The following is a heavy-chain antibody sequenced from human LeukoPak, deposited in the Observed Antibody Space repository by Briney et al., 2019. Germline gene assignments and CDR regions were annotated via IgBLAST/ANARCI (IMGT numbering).Heavy chain of an antibody. Sequence: SGGSLRLSCAASGFTFSDYYMSWIRQAPGKGPEWVSYISSSGSTIYYADSVKGRFTISRDNAKNSLYLQMNSLRAEDTAVYYCARGTGYSYEVVAFDIWGQGTMVTVSS. CDR2: ISSSGSTI. CDR1: GFTFSDYY. V-gene: IGHV3-11*04. CDR3: ARGTGYSYEVVAFDI. D-gene: IGHD5-18*01. J-gene: IGHJ3*02.